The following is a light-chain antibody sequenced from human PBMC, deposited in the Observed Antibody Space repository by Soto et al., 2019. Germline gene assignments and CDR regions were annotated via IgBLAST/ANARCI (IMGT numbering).Light chain of an antibody. CDR2: YDS. CDR1: NIGSKS. CDR3: QVWDSSSDQV. J-gene: IGLJ2*01. V-gene: IGLV3-21*04. Sequence: SYELTQPPSVSVAPGKTARITCGGNNIGSKSVHWYQQKPGQAPVLVIYYDSDRPSGIPERFSGSNSGNTATLTISRVEAGDEADCYCQVWDSSSDQVFGGGTKLTVL.